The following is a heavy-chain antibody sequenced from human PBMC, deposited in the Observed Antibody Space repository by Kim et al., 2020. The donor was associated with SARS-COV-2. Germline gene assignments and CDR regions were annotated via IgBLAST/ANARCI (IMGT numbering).Heavy chain of an antibody. CDR3: ARIYARTIDY. CDR2: IFYSGAT. Sequence: SETLSLTCTVPGGSINNYYWNWIRQPPGKGLEYIGDIFYSGATHYNPSLKSRVTISLDASKNQFSLKLSSVTAADTAVYYCARIYARTIDYWGLGTLVTV. CDR1: GGSINNYY. J-gene: IGHJ4*02. D-gene: IGHD3-16*01. V-gene: IGHV4-59*01.